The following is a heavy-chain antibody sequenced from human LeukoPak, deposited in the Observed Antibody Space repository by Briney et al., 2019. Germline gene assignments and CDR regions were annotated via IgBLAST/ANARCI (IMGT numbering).Heavy chain of an antibody. V-gene: IGHV4-39*07. Sequence: SETLSLTCTVSGGSISSSSYYWGWIRQPPGKGLEWIGSIYYSGSTYYNPSLKSRVTISVDTSKNQFSLKLSSVTAADTAVYYCARGGPPSSSSGFDPWGQGTLVTVSS. D-gene: IGHD6-13*01. J-gene: IGHJ5*02. CDR2: IYYSGST. CDR3: ARGGPPSSSSGFDP. CDR1: GGSISSSSYY.